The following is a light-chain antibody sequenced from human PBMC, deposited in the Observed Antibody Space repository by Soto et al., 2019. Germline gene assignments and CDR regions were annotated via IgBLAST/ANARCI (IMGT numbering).Light chain of an antibody. V-gene: IGLV1-40*01. CDR1: SSNIGAGYD. CDR3: QSYDSSLSDWV. J-gene: IGLJ3*02. Sequence: QAVVTQPPSVSGAPGQRVTISCTESSSNIGAGYDVHWYQQLPGTAPKLLIYGNSNRPSGVPDRFSGSKSGTSASLAITGLQAEDEADFYCQSYDSSLSDWVFGGGTKLTVL. CDR2: GNS.